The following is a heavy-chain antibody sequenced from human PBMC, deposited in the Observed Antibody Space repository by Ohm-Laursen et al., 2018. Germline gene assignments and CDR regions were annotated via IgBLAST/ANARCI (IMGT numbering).Heavy chain of an antibody. CDR3: AKDLWHSSGWHYYYYYYGMDV. J-gene: IGHJ6*02. CDR1: GFTFSGSA. V-gene: IGHV3-73*01. D-gene: IGHD6-19*01. CDR2: IRSKASSYAT. Sequence: SLRLSCAASGFTFSGSAMHWVRQASGKGLEWVGRIRSKASSYATAYAASVKGRFTISRDDSKNTAYLQMNSLKTEDTAVYYCAKDLWHSSGWHYYYYYYGMDVWGQGTTVTVSS.